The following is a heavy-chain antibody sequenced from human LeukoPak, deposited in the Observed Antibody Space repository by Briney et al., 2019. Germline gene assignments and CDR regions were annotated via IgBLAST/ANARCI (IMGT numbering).Heavy chain of an antibody. CDR3: ARGRQVGNTGYYFDY. D-gene: IGHD1-26*01. CDR2: ISYSGST. V-gene: IGHV4-59*01. J-gene: IGHJ4*02. Sequence: SETLSLTCTVSGGSINSNYWSWIRQPPEKGLEWIGYISYSGSTNYNPSLKGRVTISLDTSKSQFSLNLNSVTAADTAVYYCARGRQVGNTGYYFDYWGQGTLVAVSS. CDR1: GGSINSNY.